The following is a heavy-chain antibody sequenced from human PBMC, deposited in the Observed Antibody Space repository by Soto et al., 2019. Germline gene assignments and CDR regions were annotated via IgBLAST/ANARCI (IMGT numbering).Heavy chain of an antibody. V-gene: IGHV4-34*01. CDR2: INHSGST. CDR3: ARLERITIFGVVTGSGSFDP. CDR1: GGSFIGYY. D-gene: IGHD3-3*01. Sequence: ETLSLTCAVYGGSFIGYYWSWIRQPPGKGLEWIGEINHSGSTNYNPSLKSRVTISVDTSKNQFSLKLSSVTAADTAVYYCARLERITIFGVVTGSGSFDPWGQGTLVTVSS. J-gene: IGHJ5*02.